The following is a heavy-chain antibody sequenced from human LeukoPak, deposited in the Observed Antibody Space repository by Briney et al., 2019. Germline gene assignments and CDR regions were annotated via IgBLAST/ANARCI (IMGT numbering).Heavy chain of an antibody. V-gene: IGHV3-53*01. D-gene: IGHD3-22*01. CDR3: ATYSSLDY. J-gene: IGHJ4*02. CDR2: IYSGGST. CDR1: GFTVSNNY. Sequence: GGSLSLSCAASGFTVSNNYMSWVRQAPGKGLEWVSLIYSGGSTYYADSVKGRFTISRDNSKNTLYLQMNSLRAEDTAVYYGATYSSLDYWGPGTLVTVSS.